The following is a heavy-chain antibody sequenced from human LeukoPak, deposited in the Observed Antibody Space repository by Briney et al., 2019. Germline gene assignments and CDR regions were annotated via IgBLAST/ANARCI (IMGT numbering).Heavy chain of an antibody. V-gene: IGHV3-30*04. J-gene: IGHJ4*02. Sequence: GRSLRLSCAASGFSFSSYAMHWVRQAPGKGLEWVALISYDGSNKKYADSVKGRFTISRDNSKNTLYLQMNSLRAEDTAVYYCAKVFGPWVAAILLDYWGQGTLVTVSS. D-gene: IGHD2-15*01. CDR2: ISYDGSNK. CDR1: GFSFSSYA. CDR3: AKVFGPWVAAILLDY.